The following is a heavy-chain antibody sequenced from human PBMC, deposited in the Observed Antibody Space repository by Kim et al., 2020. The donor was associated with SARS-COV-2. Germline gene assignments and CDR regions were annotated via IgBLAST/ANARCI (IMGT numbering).Heavy chain of an antibody. V-gene: IGHV4-39*01. CDR3: ATQLRYFDWLSTYYFD. CDR2: IYYSGST. Sequence: SETLSLTCTVSGGSISSSSYYWGWIRQPPGKGLEWIGSIYYSGSTYYNPSLKSRVTISVDTSKNQFSLKLSSVTAADTAVYYCATQLRYFDWLSTYYFD. J-gene: IGHJ4*01. D-gene: IGHD3-9*01. CDR1: GGSISSSSYY.